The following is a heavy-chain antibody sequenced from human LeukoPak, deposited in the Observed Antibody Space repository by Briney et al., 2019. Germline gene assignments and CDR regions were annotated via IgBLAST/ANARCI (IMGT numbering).Heavy chain of an antibody. J-gene: IGHJ6*04. Sequence: PSETLSLTCTVSGGSISSSSYYWGWIRQPPGKGLEWIGSIYHSGSTYYNPSLKSRVTISVDTSKNQFSLKLSSVTAADTAVYYCARDRVVVVPGTMDVWGKGTTVTVSS. CDR2: IYHSGST. CDR3: ARDRVVVVPGTMDV. CDR1: GGSISSSSYY. D-gene: IGHD2-2*01. V-gene: IGHV4-39*07.